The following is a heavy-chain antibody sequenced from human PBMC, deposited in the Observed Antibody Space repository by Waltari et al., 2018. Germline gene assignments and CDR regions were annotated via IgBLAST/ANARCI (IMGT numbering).Heavy chain of an antibody. CDR2: MNKDGSAK. V-gene: IGHV3-7*03. J-gene: IGHJ4*02. CDR3: ARVAWGLGQDN. Sequence: EVQLVESGGGLVQPGGALRLSCAASGFRFRDFWMSWVRQAPEKGLEWVATMNKDGSAKVYVDSVRGRFTVSRDNAKNSLFLQMNSLRAEDTAVYYCARVAWGLGQDNWGQGTLVTVSS. CDR1: GFRFRDFW. D-gene: IGHD3-16*01.